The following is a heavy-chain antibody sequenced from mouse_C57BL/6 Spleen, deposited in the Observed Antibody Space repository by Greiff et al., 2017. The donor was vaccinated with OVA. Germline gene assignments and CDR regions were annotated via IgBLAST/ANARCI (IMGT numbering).Heavy chain of an antibody. CDR3: ERWGRLGWLDCVDY. D-gene: IGHD2-3*01. CDR1: GYTFTSYW. Sequence: VQLQQPGAELVKPGASVKLSCKASGYTFTSYWMHWVKQRPGRGLEWIGRIDPNSGGTKYNEKFKSKATLTVDKSSSTAYMQPSSLTSEDSAVYYGERWGRLGWLDCVDYWGQGTTLTVSS. V-gene: IGHV1-72*01. J-gene: IGHJ2*01. CDR2: IDPNSGGT.